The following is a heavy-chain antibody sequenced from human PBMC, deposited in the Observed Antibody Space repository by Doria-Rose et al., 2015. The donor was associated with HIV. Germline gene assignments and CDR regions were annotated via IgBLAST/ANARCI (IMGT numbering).Heavy chain of an antibody. J-gene: IGHJ4*02. Sequence: QVRLVQSGPVLVKPTETLTLTCTVSGVSLSSPGMGVSWIRQPPGKALEWLANIFSDDERSYKPSLKSRPTISRGTSKSQVVLTMTDMDPVDTATYYCARIKSSRWYHKYYFDFWGQGTLVIVSA. CDR2: IFSDDER. CDR1: GVSLSSPGMG. CDR3: ARIKSSRWYHKYYFDF. V-gene: IGHV2-26*01. D-gene: IGHD6-13*01.